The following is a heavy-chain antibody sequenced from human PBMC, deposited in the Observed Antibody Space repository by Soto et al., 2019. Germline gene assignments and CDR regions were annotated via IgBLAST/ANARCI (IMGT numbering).Heavy chain of an antibody. D-gene: IGHD3-10*01. J-gene: IGHJ4*02. CDR3: ARDYYGSGDS. V-gene: IGHV3-48*03. Sequence: GXSLRLSCVGSGFTFSNYDMNWVRQAPGKGLEWVSLISSSGNNVYSADSVKGRFSTSRDNAGKSLYLEMSSLRAEDTAVYYCARDYYGSGDSWGQGTQVTXSS. CDR2: ISSSGNNV. CDR1: GFTFSNYD.